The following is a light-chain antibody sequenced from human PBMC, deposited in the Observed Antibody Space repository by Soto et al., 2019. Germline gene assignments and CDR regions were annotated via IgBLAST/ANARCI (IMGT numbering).Light chain of an antibody. Sequence: QSVLTQPPSVSGSPGQSVTISCTGTSSDVGGYNYVSWYQQHPGKAPKLMIYEVSKRPSGVPDRFSGSKSGNTASLTVSGLQAEDEADYYCSSYAGSNNLGVVFGGGTKVTVL. CDR3: SSYAGSNNLGVV. V-gene: IGLV2-8*01. CDR1: SSDVGGYNY. J-gene: IGLJ2*01. CDR2: EVS.